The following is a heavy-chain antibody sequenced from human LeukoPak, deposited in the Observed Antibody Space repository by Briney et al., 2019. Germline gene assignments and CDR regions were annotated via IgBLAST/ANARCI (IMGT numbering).Heavy chain of an antibody. CDR3: ARVGSMIVGDLVDY. J-gene: IGHJ4*02. CDR1: GFTFSSYA. Sequence: GGSLRLSCAASGFTFSSYAMHWVRQTPGKGLEWVAVISYDGSNKYYADSVKGRFTISRDNSKNTLYLQMNSLRAEDTAVYYCARVGSMIVGDLVDYWGQGTLVTV. D-gene: IGHD3-22*01. CDR2: ISYDGSNK. V-gene: IGHV3-30*04.